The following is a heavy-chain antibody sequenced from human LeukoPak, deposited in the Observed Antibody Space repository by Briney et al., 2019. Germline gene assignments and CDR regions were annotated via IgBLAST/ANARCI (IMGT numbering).Heavy chain of an antibody. CDR2: IYTSGST. J-gene: IGHJ4*02. Sequence: TSETLSLTCTVSGGSISSGSYYWSWIRQPAGKGLEWIGRIYTSGSTNYNPSLKSRVTISVDTSKNQFSLKLSSVTAADTAVYYCARVASHSSSSRYFDYWGQGTLVTVSS. CDR1: GGSISSGSYY. CDR3: ARVASHSSSSRYFDY. D-gene: IGHD6-6*01. V-gene: IGHV4-61*02.